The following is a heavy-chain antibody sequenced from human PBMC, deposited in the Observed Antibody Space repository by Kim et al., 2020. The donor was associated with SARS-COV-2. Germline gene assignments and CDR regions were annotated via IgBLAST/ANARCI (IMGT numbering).Heavy chain of an antibody. D-gene: IGHD3-16*01. CDR3: AKDFPGLVWRCD. V-gene: IGHV3-23*01. CDR2: ITIDGGNT. CDR1: GFTFSSCA. J-gene: IGHJ4*02. Sequence: GGSLRLSCVGSGFTFSSCAMNWVRQAPGKGLEWVSSITIDGGNTYYGDSVKGRFTISRDNSKNTLYLQMNSLRAEDTAVYYCAKDFPGLVWRCDWGQGALVTVSS.